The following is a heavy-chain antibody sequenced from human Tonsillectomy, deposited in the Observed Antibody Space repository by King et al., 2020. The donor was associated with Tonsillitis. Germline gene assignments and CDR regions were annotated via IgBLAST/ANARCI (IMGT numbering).Heavy chain of an antibody. J-gene: IGHJ2*01. CDR1: GFTLGNYG. Sequence: VQLVESGGGVVQPGTSLRLSCAASGFTLGNYGMHWVRQAPGKGLEWVALIAYDASYENYADSVKGRFTISRDNSKNTLYLEMHSLRVDDTAVYYCAKDGICLSHWYFDIWGRGALVTVSS. CDR2: IAYDASYE. V-gene: IGHV3-30*18. CDR3: AKDGICLSHWYFDI. D-gene: IGHD3-16*01.